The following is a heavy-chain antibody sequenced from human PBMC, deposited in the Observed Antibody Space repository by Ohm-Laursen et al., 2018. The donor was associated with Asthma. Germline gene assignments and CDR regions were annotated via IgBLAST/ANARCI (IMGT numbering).Heavy chain of an antibody. Sequence: TLSLTCTVSGGSISSGDYYWSWIRQPPGKGLEWIGYIYHSVSTYYSPSLKSRVAISGDTSKNQFSLKLSFVTAADTAVYYCATEAVVIPDYYGMDVWGQGTTVIVSS. V-gene: IGHV4-30-4*01. CDR1: GGSISSGDYY. J-gene: IGHJ6*02. CDR3: ATEAVVIPDYYGMDV. D-gene: IGHD3-22*01. CDR2: IYHSVST.